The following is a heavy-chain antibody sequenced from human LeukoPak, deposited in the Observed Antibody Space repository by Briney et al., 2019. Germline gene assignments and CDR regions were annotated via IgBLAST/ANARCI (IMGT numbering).Heavy chain of an antibody. CDR1: GFTFSSYW. D-gene: IGHD2-15*01. Sequence: GGPLRLSCAASGFTFSSYWMTWVRQPPGKGLEWVATIEEDGDKRYYVDSVKGRFTISRDNAKNSLYLQMNSLIAEDTAVYYCAKDGVAYWGQGTLVIVSS. V-gene: IGHV3-7*03. J-gene: IGHJ4*02. CDR3: AKDGVAY. CDR2: IEEDGDKR.